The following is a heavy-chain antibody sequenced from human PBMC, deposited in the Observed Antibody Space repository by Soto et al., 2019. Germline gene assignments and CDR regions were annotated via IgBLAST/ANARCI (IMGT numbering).Heavy chain of an antibody. CDR2: TRAYNGNT. V-gene: IGHV1-18*04. J-gene: IGHJ5*02. CDR3: ARTPLNYYDSSGYVNWCYP. D-gene: IGHD3-22*01. CDR1: GYTFTSYG. Sequence: RASVKVSCKASGYTFTSYGISWVRQAPGQGLEWMGWTRAYNGNTNSAQKLKGRVTMITDTSTSTANLELRSLRSDDTAVYYCARTPLNYYDSSGYVNWCYPWGQESLVTVSS.